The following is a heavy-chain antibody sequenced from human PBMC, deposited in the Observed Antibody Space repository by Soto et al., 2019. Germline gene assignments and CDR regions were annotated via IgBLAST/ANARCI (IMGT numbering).Heavy chain of an antibody. J-gene: IGHJ6*03. CDR3: ARESGGATATLDYYYFYMDV. D-gene: IGHD5-12*01. CDR1: GDSFNDYY. CDR2: INPNGGGT. V-gene: IGHV1-2*02. Sequence: ASVKVSCKTSGDSFNDYYIHWVRQAPGQGLEWMGWINPNGGGTKYAQRFQGRVTVTRDTSIRTVYMELSSLRSDDTAVYYCARESGGATATLDYYYFYMDVWGKGTTVTVS.